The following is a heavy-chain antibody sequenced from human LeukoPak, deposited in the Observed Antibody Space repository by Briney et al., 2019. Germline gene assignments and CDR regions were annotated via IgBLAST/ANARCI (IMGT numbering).Heavy chain of an antibody. Sequence: SETLSLTCTVSGGSISSNSFYWGWIRQPPGKGLEWIGTIYYSGSTFYNPSLKSRVTISVDTSKNQFSLKLSSVTAADTAVYYCAGEGPFPGVVTRWGQGTLVTVSS. CDR3: AGEGPFPGVVTR. D-gene: IGHD3-3*01. CDR2: IYYSGST. J-gene: IGHJ4*02. CDR1: GGSISSNSFY. V-gene: IGHV4-39*02.